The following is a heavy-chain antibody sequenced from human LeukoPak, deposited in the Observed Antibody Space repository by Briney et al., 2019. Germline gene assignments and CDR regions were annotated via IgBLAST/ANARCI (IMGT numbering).Heavy chain of an antibody. D-gene: IGHD2-15*01. CDR1: GYTFINYG. V-gene: IGHV1-18*04. Sequence: APVKASCKASGYTFINYGITSVRQAPGHRLEWMGWISVHNGNTDYAQNLQGRVTITTDTSTSTAYMELRSLRSDDTAVYFCARGGGYCSSASCLNPLGYCSGGSCYSELDPWGQGTLVTVSS. CDR3: ARGGGYCSSASCLNPLGYCSGGSCYSELDP. J-gene: IGHJ5*02. CDR2: ISVHNGNT.